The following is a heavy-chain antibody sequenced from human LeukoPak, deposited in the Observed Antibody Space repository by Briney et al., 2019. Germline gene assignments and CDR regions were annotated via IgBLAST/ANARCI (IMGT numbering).Heavy chain of an antibody. CDR1: GGTFSSYA. CDR3: ASTYYDFWSGYPRGYYFDY. J-gene: IGHJ4*02. Sequence: SVKVSCKASGGTFSSYAISWVRQAPGQGLEWMGGIIPIFGTANYAQKFQGRVTITADESTSTAYMELSSLRSEDTAVSYCASTYYDFWSGYPRGYYFDYWGQGTLVTVSS. D-gene: IGHD3-3*01. V-gene: IGHV1-69*01. CDR2: IIPIFGTA.